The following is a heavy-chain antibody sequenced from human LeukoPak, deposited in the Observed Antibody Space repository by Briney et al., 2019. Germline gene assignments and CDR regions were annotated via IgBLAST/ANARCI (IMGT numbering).Heavy chain of an antibody. J-gene: IGHJ5*02. D-gene: IGHD1-26*01. V-gene: IGHV4-59*01. Sequence: SETLSLTCTVSGGSISSYYWSWIRQPPGKGLEWIGYVYYSGSTNYNPSLKSRVTISVDTSKNQFSLKLSSVTAADTAVYYCARVGRTGFDPWGQGTLVTVSS. CDR2: VYYSGST. CDR3: ARVGRTGFDP. CDR1: GGSISSYY.